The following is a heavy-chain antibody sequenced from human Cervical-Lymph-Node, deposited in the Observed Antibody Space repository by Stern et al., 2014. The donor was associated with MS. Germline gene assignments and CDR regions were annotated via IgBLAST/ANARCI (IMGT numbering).Heavy chain of an antibody. CDR2: LNGTSRYI. J-gene: IGHJ3*02. CDR1: GFTFSAYP. D-gene: IGHD4-17*01. Sequence: EVQLVESGGGLVKPGGSLRLSCAASGFTFSAYPMIWVRQAPGKGLEWLSSLNGTSRYIYYAASVQGRFTISRDNAKNSLYLQMNSLRAEDTAVYYCARGDYGYGDYGAFDIWGQGTMVTVSS. CDR3: ARGDYGYGDYGAFDI. V-gene: IGHV3-21*01.